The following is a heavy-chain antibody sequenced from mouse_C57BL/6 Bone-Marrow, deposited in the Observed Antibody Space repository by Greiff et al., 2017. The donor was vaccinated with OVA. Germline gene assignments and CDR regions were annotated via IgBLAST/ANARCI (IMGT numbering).Heavy chain of an antibody. CDR3: ARTLYYYGSLHWYFDV. J-gene: IGHJ1*03. Sequence: VQLQQSGPELVKPGASVKISCQASGYSFTDYNMNWVKQSNGKSLEWIGVINPNYGTTSYNQKFKGKATLTVDQSSSTAYMQLNSLTSEDSAVYYCARTLYYYGSLHWYFDVWGTGTTVTVSS. CDR2: INPNYGTT. V-gene: IGHV1-39*01. D-gene: IGHD1-1*01. CDR1: GYSFTDYN.